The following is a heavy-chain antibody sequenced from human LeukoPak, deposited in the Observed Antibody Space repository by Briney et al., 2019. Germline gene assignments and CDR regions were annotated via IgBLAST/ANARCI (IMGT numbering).Heavy chain of an antibody. CDR2: IIPILGIA. Sequence: SVKVSCKASGGTFSSYAISWVRQAPGQGLEWMGRIIPILGIANYAQKFQGRVTMTEDTSTDTAYMELSSLRSEDTAVYYCATSSSSWYYFDYWGQGTLVTVSP. CDR1: GGTFSSYA. CDR3: ATSSSSWYYFDY. V-gene: IGHV1-69*04. J-gene: IGHJ4*02. D-gene: IGHD6-13*01.